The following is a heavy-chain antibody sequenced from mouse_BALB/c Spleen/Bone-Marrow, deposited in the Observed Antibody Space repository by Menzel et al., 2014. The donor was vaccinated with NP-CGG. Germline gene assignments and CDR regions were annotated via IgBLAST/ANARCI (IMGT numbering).Heavy chain of an antibody. Sequence: VHLVESGGGLVQPGGSRKLSCAASGFTFSSFGMHWVRQAPEKGLEWVAYISSGSSPIFYADTVKGRFTISRDNPKNTLFLQMTSLRSEDTAIYYCTRGGNWEDFDYWGQGTTLTVSS. CDR2: ISSGSSPI. CDR3: TRGGNWEDFDY. CDR1: GFTFSSFG. V-gene: IGHV5-17*02. J-gene: IGHJ2*01. D-gene: IGHD4-1*01.